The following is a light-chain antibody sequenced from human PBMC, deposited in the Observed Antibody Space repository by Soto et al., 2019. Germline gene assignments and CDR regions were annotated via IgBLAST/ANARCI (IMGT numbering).Light chain of an antibody. CDR3: HQYGNLPPLI. J-gene: IGKJ4*01. CDR1: QSVSGSH. V-gene: IGKV3-20*01. Sequence: EIVLTQSPVTLSLSPGERATLSCRASQSVSGSHLAWYQQRPGQAPRLLIYETSTRASGIPDRFSGSGSGTDFTLTISRLEPEDFAVYFCHQYGNLPPLIFGGGTKVDLK. CDR2: ETS.